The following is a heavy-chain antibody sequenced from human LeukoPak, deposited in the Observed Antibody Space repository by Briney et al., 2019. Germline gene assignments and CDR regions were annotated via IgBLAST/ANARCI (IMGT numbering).Heavy chain of an antibody. CDR2: ISGSGAST. J-gene: IGHJ3*02. CDR3: AKSCGDCYSKAFDI. CDR1: GFTFSNYA. V-gene: IGHV3-23*01. Sequence: GGSLRLSCTASGFTFSNYAMSWVRQAPGKGLEWVSAISGSGASTYYADSVKGRFTISRDNSKNTLYLQMNSLRAEDTAVYYCAKSCGDCYSKAFDIWGQGTMVTVSS. D-gene: IGHD2-21*02.